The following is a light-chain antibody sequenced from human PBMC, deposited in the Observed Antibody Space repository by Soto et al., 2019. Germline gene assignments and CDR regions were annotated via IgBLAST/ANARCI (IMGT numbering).Light chain of an antibody. CDR3: QQYGRSSPD. CDR1: QSASSTY. Sequence: IVLTQSPGTLSLSPGEGASLSGKASQSASSTYLAWYQQKPGQAPRLLMYGASRRAPGTPDTFSGSGSGTDFTLTISRLEPDDFAVYYCQQYGRSSPDFGGGTKVDIK. V-gene: IGKV3-20*01. J-gene: IGKJ4*01. CDR2: GAS.